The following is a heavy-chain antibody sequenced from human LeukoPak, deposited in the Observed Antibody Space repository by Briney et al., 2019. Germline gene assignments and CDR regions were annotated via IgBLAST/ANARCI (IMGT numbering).Heavy chain of an antibody. J-gene: IGHJ6*03. CDR2: INHSGST. Sequence: GSLRLSCAASGFTFSDYYMSWIRQPPGKGLEWIGEINHSGSTNYNPSLKSRVTISVDTSKNQFSLKLSSVTAADTAVYYCARVISGYSYGDTPMRRHYYYYMDVWGKGTTVTVSS. D-gene: IGHD5-18*01. CDR3: ARVISGYSYGDTPMRRHYYYYMDV. V-gene: IGHV4-34*01. CDR1: GFTFSDYY.